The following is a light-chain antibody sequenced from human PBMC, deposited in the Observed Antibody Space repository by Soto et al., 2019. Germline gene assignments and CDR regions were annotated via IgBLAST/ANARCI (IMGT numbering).Light chain of an antibody. CDR2: VAS. V-gene: IGKV1-39*01. CDR1: QSISIY. Sequence: DIQITHAPASLPTIVGDRATITCRASQSISIYLSWDQQKPGNAPKLLINVASSLQGGVPSRFSGSGSGTEFTLTISSLQPEDSATYYCQQSFSTPQTFGGGTKVDIK. J-gene: IGKJ4*01. CDR3: QQSFSTPQT.